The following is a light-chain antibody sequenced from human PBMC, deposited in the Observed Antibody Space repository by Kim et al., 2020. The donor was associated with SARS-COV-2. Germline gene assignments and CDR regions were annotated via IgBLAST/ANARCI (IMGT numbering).Light chain of an antibody. Sequence: EIVMTQSPAPLSVSPGERATLSCRASQSISSNLVWYQQKPGQAPRLLIYGASTRATGFPARFSGSGSGTEFTLTITSLQSEDFAVYYCQQYNNWPRTFGQGTKVDIK. CDR1: QSISSN. V-gene: IGKV3-15*01. CDR2: GAS. CDR3: QQYNNWPRT. J-gene: IGKJ1*01.